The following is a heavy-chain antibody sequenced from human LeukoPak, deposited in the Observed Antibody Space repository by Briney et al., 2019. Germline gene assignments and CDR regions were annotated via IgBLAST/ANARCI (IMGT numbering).Heavy chain of an antibody. CDR1: GGSISSSSYY. J-gene: IGHJ4*02. CDR3: ARDGGGDYDILTGPDY. CDR2: IYYSGST. Sequence: SETLSLTCTVSGGSISSSSYYWGWIRQPPGKGLEWIGSIYYSGSTYYNPSLKSRVTISVDTSKNQFSLKLSSVTAADTAVYYCARDGGGDYDILTGPDYWGQGTLVTVSS. V-gene: IGHV4-39*07. D-gene: IGHD3-9*01.